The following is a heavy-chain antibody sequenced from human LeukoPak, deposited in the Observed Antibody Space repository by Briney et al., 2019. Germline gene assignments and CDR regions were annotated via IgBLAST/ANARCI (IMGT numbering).Heavy chain of an antibody. CDR3: ASVDGLDAFGM. D-gene: IGHD5-12*01. J-gene: IGHJ3*02. CDR2: ISDDGNNK. Sequence: GGSLRLSCAASGFTFSNCAMYWVRQAPGKELDWVAVISDDGNNKYYADSVKGRFTISRDNSKNTLYLQMNSLRGEDTAVYYCASVDGLDAFGMWGQGTMVTVSS. V-gene: IGHV3-30*04. CDR1: GFTFSNCA.